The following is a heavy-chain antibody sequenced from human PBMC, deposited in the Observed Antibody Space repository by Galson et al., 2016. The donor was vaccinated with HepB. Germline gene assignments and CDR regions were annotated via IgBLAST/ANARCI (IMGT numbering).Heavy chain of an antibody. CDR3: AKEISVAGVNGLPSDY. V-gene: IGHV3-7*03. CDR1: GFTFSTYW. J-gene: IGHJ4*02. Sequence: SLRLSCAASGFTFSTYWMNWVRQAPGKGLEWVANIKPDGSEKYYVDSVKGRFTISRDNGKKSLYLQMNSLRAEDTAVYYCAKEISVAGVNGLPSDYWGQGTLVTVSS. D-gene: IGHD6-19*01. CDR2: IKPDGSEK.